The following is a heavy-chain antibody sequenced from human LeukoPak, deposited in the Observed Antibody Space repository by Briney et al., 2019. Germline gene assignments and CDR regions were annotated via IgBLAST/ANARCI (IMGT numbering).Heavy chain of an antibody. J-gene: IGHJ6*03. V-gene: IGHV3-23*01. Sequence: GGSLRLSCEASGLTFQRYGVSWVRQAPGKGLEWVSNISGSGGGTHYASSVKDRAAISRDNSKNTVYLQMNSLRAEDTAVYYCARSKPYYYYMDVWGKGTTVTVSS. CDR2: ISGSGGGT. D-gene: IGHD4-11*01. CDR1: GLTFQRYG. CDR3: ARSKPYYYYMDV.